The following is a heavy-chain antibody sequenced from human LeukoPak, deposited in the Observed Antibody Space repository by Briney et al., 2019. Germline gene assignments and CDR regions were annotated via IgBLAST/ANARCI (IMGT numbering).Heavy chain of an antibody. CDR3: ARDPPYYDILTGYYAAAAFDI. D-gene: IGHD3-9*01. CDR1: GYTFTSYG. Sequence: GASVKVSCKASGYTFTSYGISWVRQAPGQGLEWMGWISAYNGNTNYAQKLQGRVTMTTDTSTSTAYMELRSLRSDDPAVYYCARDPPYYDILTGYYAAAAFDIWGQGTMVTVSS. V-gene: IGHV1-18*01. CDR2: ISAYNGNT. J-gene: IGHJ3*02.